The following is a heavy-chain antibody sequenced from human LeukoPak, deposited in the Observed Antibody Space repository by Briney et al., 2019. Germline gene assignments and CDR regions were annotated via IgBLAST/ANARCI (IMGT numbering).Heavy chain of an antibody. Sequence: ASVKVSCKASGYTFTSYDINWVRQAPGQGLEWMGWMNPNSGNTGYGQKFQGRVTMTRNIFISTAYMELSNLRSEDTAVYYCARVEFISGYSHIYWGQGTLVTVSS. D-gene: IGHD3-22*01. CDR1: GYTFTSYD. V-gene: IGHV1-8*01. CDR3: ARVEFISGYSHIY. J-gene: IGHJ4*02. CDR2: MNPNSGNT.